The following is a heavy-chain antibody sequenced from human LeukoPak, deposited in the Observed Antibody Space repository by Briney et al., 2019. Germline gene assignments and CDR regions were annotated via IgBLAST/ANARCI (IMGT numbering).Heavy chain of an antibody. V-gene: IGHV3-33*06. J-gene: IGHJ5*02. Sequence: GRSLRLSCAASGFTFSSYGMHWVRQAPGKGLEWVAVIWYDGSNKYYADSVKGRFTISRDNSKNTLYLQMNSLRAEDTAVYYCAKDFYSNYVSYWFDPWGQGTLVTVSS. CDR1: GFTFSSYG. CDR3: AKDFYSNYVSYWFDP. D-gene: IGHD4-11*01. CDR2: IWYDGSNK.